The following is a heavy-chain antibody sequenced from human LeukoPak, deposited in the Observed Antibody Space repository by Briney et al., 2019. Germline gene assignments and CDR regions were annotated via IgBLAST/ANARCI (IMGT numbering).Heavy chain of an antibody. V-gene: IGHV3-48*03. CDR1: GFTFSSYA. D-gene: IGHD5-18*01. CDR2: ISSSGSTI. J-gene: IGHJ4*02. Sequence: GGSLRLSCAASGFTFSSYAMSWVRQAPGKGLEWVSYISSSGSTIYYADSVKGRFTISRDNAKNSLYLQMNSLRAEDTAVYYCAQIYTYGSSQFDYWGQGTLVTVSS. CDR3: AQIYTYGSSQFDY.